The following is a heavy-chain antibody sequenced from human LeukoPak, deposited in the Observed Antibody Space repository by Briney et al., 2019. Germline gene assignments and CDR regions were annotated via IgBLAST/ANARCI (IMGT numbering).Heavy chain of an antibody. J-gene: IGHJ4*02. D-gene: IGHD3-22*01. CDR2: INWNGGST. CDR1: GFTFSTYV. CDR3: ARYLPQIEY. V-gene: IGHV3-20*01. Sequence: GGSLRLSCAASGFTFSTYVMNWVRQAPGKGLEWVSVINWNGGSTGYADSVKGRFNISRDNAKNSLYLQINTLRAQDTALYTCARYLPQIEYWGQGTLVTVSS.